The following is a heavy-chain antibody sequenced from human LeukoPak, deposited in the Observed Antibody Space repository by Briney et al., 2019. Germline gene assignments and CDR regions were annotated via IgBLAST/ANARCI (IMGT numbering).Heavy chain of an antibody. Sequence: GGSLRLSCAASGFTFSSYGMSWVRQAPGKGLEWVSAISGSGGSTYYADSVRGRFTISRDNSKNTLYLQMNSLRAEDTAVYYCAKDPMPLRIAAAANWYYFDYWGQGTLVTVSS. CDR2: ISGSGGST. CDR3: AKDPMPLRIAAAANWYYFDY. CDR1: GFTFSSYG. D-gene: IGHD6-13*01. J-gene: IGHJ4*02. V-gene: IGHV3-23*01.